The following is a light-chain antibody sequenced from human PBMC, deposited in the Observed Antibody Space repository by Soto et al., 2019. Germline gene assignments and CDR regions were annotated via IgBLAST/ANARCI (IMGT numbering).Light chain of an antibody. CDR3: SSYAGSSTAV. Sequence: QSALTQPPSASGSPGQSVTISCTGTSSDVGGYDYVSWYQQHPGKAPKLMIYDVTKRPSGVPDRFSGSKFGNTASLTVSGVQADDEADYFCSSYAGSSTAVFGGGTKSPS. J-gene: IGLJ2*01. V-gene: IGLV2-8*01. CDR2: DVT. CDR1: SSDVGGYDY.